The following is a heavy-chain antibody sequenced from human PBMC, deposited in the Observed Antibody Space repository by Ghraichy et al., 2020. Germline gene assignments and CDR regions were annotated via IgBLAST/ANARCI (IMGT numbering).Heavy chain of an antibody. CDR3: ATVLPDCGGDCYYFDY. D-gene: IGHD2-21*02. J-gene: IGHJ4*02. V-gene: IGHV1-24*01. Sequence: VKVSCKVSGYTLTELSMHWVRQAPGKGLEWMGGFDPEDGETIYAQKFQGRVTMTEDTSTDTAYMELSSLRSEDTAVYYCATVLPDCGGDCYYFDYWGQGTLVTVSS. CDR2: FDPEDGET. CDR1: GYTLTELS.